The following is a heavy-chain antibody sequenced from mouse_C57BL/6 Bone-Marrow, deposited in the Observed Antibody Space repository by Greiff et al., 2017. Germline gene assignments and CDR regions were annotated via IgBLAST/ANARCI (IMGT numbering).Heavy chain of an antibody. D-gene: IGHD2-13*01. J-gene: IGHJ1*03. Sequence: VQLQQPVAELVMPGASVKLSCKASGYTFTSSWMHWVKQRPGQGLEWIGEIDPSDSYTNYTQKFKGKSTLTVDKSSSTAYMQLSSLTSEDSAVYYCARWGHGDYWYFDVWGTGTTVTVSS. CDR1: GYTFTSSW. CDR2: IDPSDSYT. V-gene: IGHV1-69*01. CDR3: ARWGHGDYWYFDV.